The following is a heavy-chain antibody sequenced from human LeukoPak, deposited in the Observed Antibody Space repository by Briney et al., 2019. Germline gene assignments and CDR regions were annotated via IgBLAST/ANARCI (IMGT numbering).Heavy chain of an antibody. CDR3: ATVTSGQ. V-gene: IGHV3-74*01. J-gene: IGHJ4*02. D-gene: IGHD4-17*01. CDR1: GIIISSNY. CDR2: INPEGTST. Sequence: PGGSLRLSCAASGIIISSNYVQWVRQAPGKGLVWVSRINPEGTSTTYADSVKGRFTISRDNAKNTVYLQMNSLRAEDTAVYYCATVTSGQWGQGILVTVSS.